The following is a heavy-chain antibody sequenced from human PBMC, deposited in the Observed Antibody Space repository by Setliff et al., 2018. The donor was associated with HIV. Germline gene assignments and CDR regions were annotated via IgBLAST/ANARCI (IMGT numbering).Heavy chain of an antibody. D-gene: IGHD3-10*01. CDR2: LSGSGGST. J-gene: IGHJ1*01. V-gene: IGHV3-23*01. Sequence: GSLRLSCAASGFTFKNAWMTWVRQAPGKGLEWVSSLSGSGGSTYYADSVKGRFTISRDNSKNTLYLRMNSLRAEDTAVYYCAQAQTSVSGSYYQYLQHWGQGTLVTVSS. CDR3: AQAQTSVSGSYYQYLQH. CDR1: GFTFKNAW.